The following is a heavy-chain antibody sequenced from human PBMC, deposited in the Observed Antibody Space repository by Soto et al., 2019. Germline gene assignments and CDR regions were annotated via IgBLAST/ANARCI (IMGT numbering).Heavy chain of an antibody. V-gene: IGHV4-39*01. CDR3: ARWGRRGYHSAWNAFDI. D-gene: IGHD6-19*01. J-gene: IGHJ3*02. CDR2: IYYSGST. Sequence: PSETLSLTCTVSGGSISSSSYYWGWIRQPPGKGLEWIGSIYYSGSTYYNPSLKSRVTISVDTSKNQFSLKLSSVTAADTAVYYCARWGRRGYHSAWNAFDICGQGTMVTVSS. CDR1: GGSISSSSYY.